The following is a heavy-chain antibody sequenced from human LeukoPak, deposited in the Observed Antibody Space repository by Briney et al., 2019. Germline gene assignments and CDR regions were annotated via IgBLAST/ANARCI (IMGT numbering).Heavy chain of an antibody. V-gene: IGHV4-59*12. CDR3: AREGPYSDSSRSRFDY. D-gene: IGHD6-6*01. Sequence: SETLSLTCTVSGGSITNYYWSWIRQPPGKGLEWIGFIYHSGNTDYNPSLKSRVTISVDTSKNQFSLNLSSVTAADTAVYYCAREGPYSDSSRSRFDYWGQGTLVTVSS. CDR2: IYHSGNT. J-gene: IGHJ4*02. CDR1: GGSITNYY.